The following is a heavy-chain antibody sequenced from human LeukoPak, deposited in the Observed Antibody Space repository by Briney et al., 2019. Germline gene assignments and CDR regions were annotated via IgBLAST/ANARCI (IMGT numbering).Heavy chain of an antibody. Sequence: GGSLRLSCAASGFTLSTYGMYWVRQAPGKGLEWVAVIWNDGSNKHYADSVKGRFTISRDNSKNTLVLQMNSLRAEDTAVYYCAKDLSSSWFEGLDNWGQGTLVTVSS. D-gene: IGHD6-13*01. CDR1: GFTLSTYG. J-gene: IGHJ4*02. V-gene: IGHV3-33*06. CDR2: IWNDGSNK. CDR3: AKDLSSSWFEGLDN.